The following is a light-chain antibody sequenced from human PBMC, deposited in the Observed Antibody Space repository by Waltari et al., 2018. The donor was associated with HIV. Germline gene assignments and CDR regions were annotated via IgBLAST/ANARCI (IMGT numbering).Light chain of an antibody. J-gene: IGLJ3*02. CDR2: DVS. CDR3: SSYTSSSTLAWV. CDR1: SSDVAGYNY. Sequence: QSALTQPASVSGSPGQSITISCTGTSSDVAGYNYVSWYQQHPGKAPKLMIYDVSNRPSGVSNRFSGSKAGNTASLTISGLQAEDEADYYCSSYTSSSTLAWVFGGGTKLTVL. V-gene: IGLV2-14*01.